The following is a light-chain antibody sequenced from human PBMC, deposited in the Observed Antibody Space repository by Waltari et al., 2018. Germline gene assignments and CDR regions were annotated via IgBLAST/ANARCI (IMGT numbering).Light chain of an antibody. CDR1: SGHSNYD. J-gene: IGLJ3*02. CDR3: QTWDTGIRV. V-gene: IGLV4-69*01. CDR2: LNSDGSH. Sequence: QLVLTQSPSASASLGASVKLTCTLSSGHSNYDIAWHQQQPEKGPRYLMRLNSDGSHNTGDGIPDRFSGSSSGADRYLPISSLQSEDEADYYCQTWDTGIRVFGGGTKLTVL.